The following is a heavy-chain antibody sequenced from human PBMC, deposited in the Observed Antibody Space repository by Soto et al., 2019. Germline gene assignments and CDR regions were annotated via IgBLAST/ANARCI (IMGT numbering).Heavy chain of an antibody. Sequence: QVQLVESGGGVVQPGRSLRLSCVASGFTFSTYAMHWVRQAPSKGLEWVAIIWYDGSLQYYAAAVKGRFTISRDNSKNTLYLEMNSLRAEDTAVYYCANLWGDGYNLGQDYNGMDVWGQGTTVIVSS. D-gene: IGHD5-12*01. CDR1: GFTFSTYA. CDR2: IWYDGSLQ. J-gene: IGHJ6*02. CDR3: ANLWGDGYNLGQDYNGMDV. V-gene: IGHV3-33*08.